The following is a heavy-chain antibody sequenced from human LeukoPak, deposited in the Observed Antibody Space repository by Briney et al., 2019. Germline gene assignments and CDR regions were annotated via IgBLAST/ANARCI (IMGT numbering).Heavy chain of an antibody. D-gene: IGHD3-10*01. Sequence: SETLSLTCAVYGGAFSGYYWGWIRQPPAKGLEWIGEINHSGSTNYNPSLKSRVTISVDTSQNQLSLNLNSVTAADTAVYYCARDSYYYGSGIDYWGQGTLVTVSS. J-gene: IGHJ4*02. CDR1: GGAFSGYY. V-gene: IGHV4-34*01. CDR3: ARDSYYYGSGIDY. CDR2: INHSGST.